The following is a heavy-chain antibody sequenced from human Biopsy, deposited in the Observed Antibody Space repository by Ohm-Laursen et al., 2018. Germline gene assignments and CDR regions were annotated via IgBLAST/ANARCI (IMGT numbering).Heavy chain of an antibody. J-gene: IGHJ3*02. Sequence: GTLSLTCPVSGGSISGSSWSWIRQAPGRGLEWVGYISYSGSTSNNPSLKIRITISVDTSKNQISLKVTSGTAADTAVYYCAKHGSGWTGDDALHIWGQGTMVTGSS. CDR2: ISYSGST. CDR3: AKHGSGWTGDDALHI. V-gene: IGHV4-59*08. D-gene: IGHD6-19*01. CDR1: GGSISGSS.